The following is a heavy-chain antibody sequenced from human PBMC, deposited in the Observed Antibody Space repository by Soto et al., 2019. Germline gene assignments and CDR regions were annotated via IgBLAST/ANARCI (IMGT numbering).Heavy chain of an antibody. CDR3: VKDRDLSGSVSGY. CDR1: GYTFTSYG. Sequence: QVKLVQSGAEVKKPGASVKVSCKAFGYTFTSYGITWVRQAPGQGLEWMGWISPDHGYTSYAQKVQGRVTMTRETAATTAYMDVRGLRSDDTAVYYGVKDRDLSGSVSGYWGQGSLVTVSS. V-gene: IGHV1-18*01. D-gene: IGHD1-26*01. CDR2: ISPDHGYT. J-gene: IGHJ4*02.